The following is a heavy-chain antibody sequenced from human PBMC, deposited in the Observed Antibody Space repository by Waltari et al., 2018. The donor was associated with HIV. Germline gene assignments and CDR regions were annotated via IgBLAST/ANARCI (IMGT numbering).Heavy chain of an antibody. V-gene: IGHV3-30*01. J-gene: IGHJ6*02. Sequence: QVQLVESGGGVVQPGRSLRLSCAASGFSFSASALHWVRQPPGKGLQWVALIAYEGINEYYEASVKGRFSISRDNSNNTLFLQMNSPRAEDTAVYYCARAVSSGWQYYYGMDGWGQGTTVTVSS. CDR1: GFSFSASA. CDR2: IAYEGINE. CDR3: ARAVSSGWQYYYGMDG. D-gene: IGHD6-19*01.